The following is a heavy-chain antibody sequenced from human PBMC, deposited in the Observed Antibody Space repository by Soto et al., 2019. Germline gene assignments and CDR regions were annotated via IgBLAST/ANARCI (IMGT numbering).Heavy chain of an antibody. V-gene: IGHV5-51*01. D-gene: IGHD3-22*01. Sequence: PGESLKISCKGSGYSFTSYWIGWVRQMPGKGLEWMGIIYPGDSDTRYSPSFQGQVTISADKSISTAYLQWSSLKASDTAMYYCARHETDYYGSSGYYFEPENKKYYFDYWGQGTLVTVSS. J-gene: IGHJ4*02. CDR3: ARHETDYYGSSGYYFEPENKKYYFDY. CDR1: GYSFTSYW. CDR2: IYPGDSDT.